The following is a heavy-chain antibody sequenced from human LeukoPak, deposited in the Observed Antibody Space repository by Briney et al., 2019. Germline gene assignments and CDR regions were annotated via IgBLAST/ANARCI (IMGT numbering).Heavy chain of an antibody. J-gene: IGHJ4*02. D-gene: IGHD3-16*01. CDR3: ARHVRGGSYFNY. CDR2: IYYSGST. V-gene: IGHV4-39*01. Sequence: PSETLSLTCTVSGASISSTNNFWGWIRQTPGKGLEWIATIYYSGSTYYNPSLKSRVTISVDTSKNQFSLKLSSVTAADTAVYYCARHVRGGSYFNYWGQGTLVTVSS. CDR1: GASISSTNNF.